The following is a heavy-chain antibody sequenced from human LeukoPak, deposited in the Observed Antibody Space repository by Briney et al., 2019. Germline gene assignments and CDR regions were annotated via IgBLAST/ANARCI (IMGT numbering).Heavy chain of an antibody. V-gene: IGHV1-18*01. Sequence: ASVKVSCKASGGTFTSYGISWVRQAPGQGLEWMGWISAYNGNTNYAQKLQGRVTMTTDTSTSTAYMELRSLRSDDTAVYYCARDPLPPLYDYVWGSYRYSETTFDYWGQGTLVTVSS. D-gene: IGHD3-16*02. CDR2: ISAYNGNT. J-gene: IGHJ4*02. CDR3: ARDPLPPLYDYVWGSYRYSETTFDY. CDR1: GGTFTSYG.